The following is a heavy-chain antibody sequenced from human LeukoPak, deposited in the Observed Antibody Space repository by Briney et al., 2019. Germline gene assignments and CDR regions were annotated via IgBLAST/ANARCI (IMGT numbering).Heavy chain of an antibody. Sequence: GGSLRLSRAASGFTFDDYAMHWVRQAPGKGLVWVSRIIGDGSSTSYADSVKGRFTISRDNAKNTLYLQMNSLRAEDTAVYYCERGHVWGSYSHHDYWGQGILVTVSS. D-gene: IGHD3-16*01. CDR3: ERGHVWGSYSHHDY. J-gene: IGHJ4*02. V-gene: IGHV3-74*01. CDR2: IIGDGSST. CDR1: GFTFDDYA.